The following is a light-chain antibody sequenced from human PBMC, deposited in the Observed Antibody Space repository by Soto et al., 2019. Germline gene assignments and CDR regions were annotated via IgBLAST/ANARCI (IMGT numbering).Light chain of an antibody. J-gene: IGKJ1*01. CDR2: KSS. Sequence: DIVMTQTPLSSPVTLGQPASISCRSSQSLVHSDGNTYLSWLHQRPGQPPRLLIHKSSNRVSGVPDRFSGSGAGTDFTLKISSVDAEDVGVYYCMQATQFPWTFGQGTKVEIK. CDR3: MQATQFPWT. V-gene: IGKV2-24*01. CDR1: QSLVHSDGNTY.